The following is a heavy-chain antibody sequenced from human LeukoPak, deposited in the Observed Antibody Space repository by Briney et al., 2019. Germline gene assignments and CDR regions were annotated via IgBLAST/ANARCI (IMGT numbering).Heavy chain of an antibody. CDR3: AGAGGDYVWGSRNFDY. CDR2: ISYNGNT. D-gene: IGHD3-16*01. J-gene: IGHJ4*02. V-gene: IGHV4-59*12. CDR1: GDSISSYD. Sequence: SETLSLTCTVSGDSISSYDWSWIRQPPGQGLQWLAYISYNGNTKTNPSLKSRVTISRDTSKNQFSLKLSSVTAADTAVYYCAGAGGDYVWGSRNFDYWGQGTLVTVSS.